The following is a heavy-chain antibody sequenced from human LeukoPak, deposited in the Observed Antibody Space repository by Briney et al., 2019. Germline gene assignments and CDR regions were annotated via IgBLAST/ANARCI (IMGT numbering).Heavy chain of an antibody. CDR2: IHPGYSDT. Sequence: GESLKISCKGSGYSFTAYWIGWVRQMSGKGLEWMGIIHPGYSDTRYSPSFQGQVTISADKSISTAYLQWSALKASDTAMYYCARLEQRDFDYWGQGTLVTVSS. CDR3: ARLEQRDFDY. D-gene: IGHD5-24*01. CDR1: GYSFTAYW. J-gene: IGHJ4*02. V-gene: IGHV5-51*01.